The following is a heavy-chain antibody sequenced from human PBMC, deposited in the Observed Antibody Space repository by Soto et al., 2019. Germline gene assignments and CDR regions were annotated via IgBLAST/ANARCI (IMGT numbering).Heavy chain of an antibody. Sequence: GSLGRSCTASGFTFSSYAMHWVRQAPGKGLEWVAVISYDGSNKYYADSVKGRFTISRDNPKNTLYLQMNSLRAEDTAVYYCARDFEAGGSRFNGMDVWGQGTKVTVYS. CDR3: ARDFEAGGSRFNGMDV. V-gene: IGHV3-30-3*01. CDR1: GFTFSSYA. CDR2: ISYDGSNK. D-gene: IGHD6-13*01. J-gene: IGHJ6*02.